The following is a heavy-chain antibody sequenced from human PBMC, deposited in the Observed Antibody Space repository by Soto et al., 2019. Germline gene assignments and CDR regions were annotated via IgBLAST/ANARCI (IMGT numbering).Heavy chain of an antibody. CDR3: ARIPRYSFPTSDDLDS. CDR2: ITPIYPTT. J-gene: IGHJ4*02. CDR1: GGTFYTYT. V-gene: IGHV1-69*15. Sequence: QVQLVQSGAEVRKPGSSVQVSCKASGGTFYTYTFSWVRQAPGQGLEWMGSITPIYPTTNYAEKFQGRLTVTADGSTSTAYMELSSLTYDDTAVYDCARIPRYSFPTSDDLDSWGQGTLVTVSS. D-gene: IGHD5-18*01.